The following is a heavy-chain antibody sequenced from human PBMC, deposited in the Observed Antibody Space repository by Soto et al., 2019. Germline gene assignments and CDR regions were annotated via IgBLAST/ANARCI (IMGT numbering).Heavy chain of an antibody. Sequence: EVQLVESGGGLVQPGGSLRLSCAASGFTFNRYWMKWVRQAPGRGLEWMGNINQDGSEKHYVDSVKGRFTISRDNAKDSVYLQMNSLKAEDTAVYYCARGGYDYSNPFDYWGQGTLVTVSP. CDR3: ARGGYDYSNPFDY. CDR1: GFTFNRYW. D-gene: IGHD4-4*01. J-gene: IGHJ4*02. V-gene: IGHV3-7*04. CDR2: INQDGSEK.